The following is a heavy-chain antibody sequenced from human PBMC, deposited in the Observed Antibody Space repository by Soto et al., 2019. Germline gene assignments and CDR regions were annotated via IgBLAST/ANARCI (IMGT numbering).Heavy chain of an antibody. D-gene: IGHD3-22*01. Sequence: GASVKVSCKASGGTFSSYTITWVRQAPGQGLEWMGWINAYSTYIDYAQNLQGRVTMTTDRSTSTAYMELRSLRSDDTAVYYCARDDSSGPGRFDPWGQGTLVTAPQ. CDR2: INAYSTYI. J-gene: IGHJ5*02. CDR1: GGTFSSYT. V-gene: IGHV1-18*01. CDR3: ARDDSSGPGRFDP.